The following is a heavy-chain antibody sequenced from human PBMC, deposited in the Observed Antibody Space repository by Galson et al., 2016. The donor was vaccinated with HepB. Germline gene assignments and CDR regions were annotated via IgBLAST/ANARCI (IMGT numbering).Heavy chain of an antibody. D-gene: IGHD1-26*01. Sequence: SLRLSCAASGFTFSSYVMSWVRQAPGEGLEWVSGIGGSGGSTYSADSVKGRFTISRDNSKNTLYLQMNSLRAEDTAVYYCAKSLIVGPTMNWYFDLWGRGTLVTVSS. V-gene: IGHV3-23*01. J-gene: IGHJ2*01. CDR2: IGGSGGST. CDR1: GFTFSSYV. CDR3: AKSLIVGPTMNWYFDL.